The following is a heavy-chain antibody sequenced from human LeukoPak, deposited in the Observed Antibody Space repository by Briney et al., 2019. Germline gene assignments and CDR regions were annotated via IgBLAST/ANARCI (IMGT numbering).Heavy chain of an antibody. Sequence: GGSLRLSCTASGFSFSGHWMHWARQLPGKGLVWVSRISPTGSTTSYADSVKGRFTVSRNNAKNTLYLQVNNLRTEDTAVYYCARGPNSNWSGLDFWGQGTLLTVSS. CDR2: ISPTGSTT. V-gene: IGHV3-74*01. J-gene: IGHJ4*02. CDR1: GFSFSGHW. CDR3: ARGPNSNWSGLDF. D-gene: IGHD6-6*01.